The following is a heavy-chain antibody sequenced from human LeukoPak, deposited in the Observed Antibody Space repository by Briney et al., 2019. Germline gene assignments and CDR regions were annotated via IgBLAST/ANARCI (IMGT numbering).Heavy chain of an antibody. CDR2: ISYDGSNK. Sequence: GGSLRLSCAASGFNFTTYVMHWVRQAPGKGLEWVAIISYDGSNKYYADSVKGRFTISRDISENTLDLQMNSLRVEDTAVYYCARGIYSSGSYYFDYWGQGTLVTVSS. D-gene: IGHD6-19*01. V-gene: IGHV3-30-3*01. CDR1: GFNFTTYV. J-gene: IGHJ4*02. CDR3: ARGIYSSGSYYFDY.